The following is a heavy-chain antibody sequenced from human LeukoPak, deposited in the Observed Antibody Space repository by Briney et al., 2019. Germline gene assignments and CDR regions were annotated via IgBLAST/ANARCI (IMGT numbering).Heavy chain of an antibody. V-gene: IGHV4-39*01. CDR3: ARYSGSHYAFDI. D-gene: IGHD1-26*01. Sequence: SETLSLTCTVSGGAIIDSNYYWGWIRQPPGEGLEWIGNIYYNGKTFYNESVKSRVTISVDTSKNQFSLKLSSVTAADTALFYCARYSGSHYAFDIWGQGTMVTVSS. J-gene: IGHJ3*02. CDR2: IYYNGKT. CDR1: GGAIIDSNYY.